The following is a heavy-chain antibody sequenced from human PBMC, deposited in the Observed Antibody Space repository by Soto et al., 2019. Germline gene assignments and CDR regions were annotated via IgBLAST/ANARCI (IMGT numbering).Heavy chain of an antibody. CDR2: ISSSGTTI. J-gene: IGHJ4*02. CDR1: TFTFRSYE. Sequence: PGGSLRLSCAASTFTFRSYEMSWVRQAPGKGLEWVSYISSSGTTIYYADSVKGRFTISRDNAKNSLYLQMYSLRAEDTAVYYCARDDGGSWLWGQGTLVTVSS. CDR3: ARDDGGSWL. V-gene: IGHV3-48*03. D-gene: IGHD2-15*01.